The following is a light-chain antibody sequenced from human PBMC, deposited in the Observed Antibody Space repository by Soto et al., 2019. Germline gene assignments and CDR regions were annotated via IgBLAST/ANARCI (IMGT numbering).Light chain of an antibody. CDR1: QSISSW. CDR2: DAS. Sequence: DIQMTQSPSTLSASVGDRVTITCRASQSISSWLAWYQQKPGKAPKLLIYDASSLESGVPSRFSGSGSGTEFTLTNNSLQPDDCAAYYCQQYNSYSRPFGQGTKVDIK. V-gene: IGKV1-5*01. CDR3: QQYNSYSRP. J-gene: IGKJ1*01.